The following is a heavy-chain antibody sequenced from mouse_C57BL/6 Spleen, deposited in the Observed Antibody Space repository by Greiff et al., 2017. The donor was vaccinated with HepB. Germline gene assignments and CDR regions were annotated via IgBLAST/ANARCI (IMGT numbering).Heavy chain of an antibody. CDR2: IYPRSGNT. CDR1: GYTFTSYG. D-gene: IGHD2-1*01. J-gene: IGHJ4*01. Sequence: VKLQESGAELARPGASVKLSCKASGYTFTSYGISWVKQRTGQGLEWIGEIYPRSGNTYYNEKFKGKATLTADKSSSTAYMELRSLTSEDSAVYFCARSLNYDYAMDYWGQGTSVTVSS. V-gene: IGHV1-81*01. CDR3: ARSLNYDYAMDY.